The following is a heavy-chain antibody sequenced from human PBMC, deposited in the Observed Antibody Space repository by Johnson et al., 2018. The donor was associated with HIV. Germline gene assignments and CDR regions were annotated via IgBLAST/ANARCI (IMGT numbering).Heavy chain of an antibody. Sequence: EQLVVSGGGLVQPGGSLRLSCAASGFTVSSNYMSWVRQAPGKGLEWVSVIYSGGSTYYADSVKGRFTISRDNSKNTLYLQMNSLRAEDTAVYYCAREPLDGVYAFDIWGQGTMVTVSS. V-gene: IGHV3-66*01. CDR3: AREPLDGVYAFDI. J-gene: IGHJ3*02. D-gene: IGHD2-2*03. CDR1: GFTVSSNY. CDR2: IYSGGST.